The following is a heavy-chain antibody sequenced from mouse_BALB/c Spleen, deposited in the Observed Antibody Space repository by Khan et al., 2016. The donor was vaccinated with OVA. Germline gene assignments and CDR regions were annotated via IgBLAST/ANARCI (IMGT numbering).Heavy chain of an antibody. Sequence: VQLQESGAELMKPGATVKISCKATGYTFSSYWIEWVKQRPGHGLEWIGEILPGRGISNYNEKFKGKATFTADTSSNTAYMQLSSLTSEDSAVYYCARCAGTTYGMDYWGQGTSVTVSS. CDR3: ARCAGTTYGMDY. CDR1: GYTFSSYW. D-gene: IGHD4-1*01. J-gene: IGHJ4*01. CDR2: ILPGRGIS. V-gene: IGHV1-9*01.